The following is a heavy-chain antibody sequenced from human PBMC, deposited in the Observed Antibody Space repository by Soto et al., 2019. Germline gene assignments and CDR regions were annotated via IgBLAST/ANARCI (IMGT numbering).Heavy chain of an antibody. V-gene: IGHV3-30*18. CDR1: GFTFSSYG. D-gene: IGHD6-13*01. CDR3: AKDIFPAHGVYSSSWGVDY. J-gene: IGHJ4*02. CDR2: ISYDGSNK. Sequence: PGGSLRLSCAASGFTFSSYGMHWVRQAPGKGLEWVAVISYDGSNKYYADSVKGRFTISRDNSKNTLYLQMNSLRAEDTAVYYCAKDIFPAHGVYSSSWGVDYWGQGTLVTVSS.